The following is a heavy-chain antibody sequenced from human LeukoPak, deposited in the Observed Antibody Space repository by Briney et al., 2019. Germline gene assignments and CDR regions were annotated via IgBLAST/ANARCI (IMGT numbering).Heavy chain of an antibody. CDR2: MNPNSGNT. CDR3: ARGYSRGTKTVY. J-gene: IGHJ4*02. V-gene: IGHV1-8*03. D-gene: IGHD2-15*01. CDR1: GYTFTSYD. Sequence: ASVKVSCKASGYTFTSYDINWVRQATGQGLEWMGWMNPNSGNTGYAQKFQGRVTITRNTSISTAYMELSSLRSEDTAVYYCARGYSRGTKTVYWGQGTLVTVSS.